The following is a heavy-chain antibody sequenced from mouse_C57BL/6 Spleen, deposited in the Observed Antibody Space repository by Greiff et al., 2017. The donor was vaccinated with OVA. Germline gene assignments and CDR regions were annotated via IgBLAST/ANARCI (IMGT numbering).Heavy chain of an antibody. CDR2: ISYDGSN. Sequence: EVQLVESGPGLVKPSQSLSLTCSVTGYSITSGYYWNWIRQFPGNKLEWMGYISYDGSNNYNPSLKNRISITRDTSKNQFFLKLNSVTTEDTATYYCARERGWYGNPWFAYWGQGTLVTVSA. D-gene: IGHD2-10*02. J-gene: IGHJ3*01. CDR1: GYSITSGYY. V-gene: IGHV3-6*01. CDR3: ARERGWYGNPWFAY.